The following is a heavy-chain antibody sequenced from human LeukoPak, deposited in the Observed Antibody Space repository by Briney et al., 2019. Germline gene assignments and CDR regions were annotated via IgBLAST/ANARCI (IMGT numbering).Heavy chain of an antibody. CDR3: ARAASRFSSRWYGQVDFDS. CDR1: GFSFSTYG. CDR2: IGSSSSAT. V-gene: IGHV3-48*01. D-gene: IGHD6-19*01. Sequence: GGSLRLSCAASGFSFSTYGMNWVRQAPGKGLEWISYIGSSSSATYYADSVKGRFTISRDNVNNSLYLDMDSLRVDDTAVYYCARAASRFSSRWYGQVDFDSWGQGSLVIVSS. J-gene: IGHJ4*02.